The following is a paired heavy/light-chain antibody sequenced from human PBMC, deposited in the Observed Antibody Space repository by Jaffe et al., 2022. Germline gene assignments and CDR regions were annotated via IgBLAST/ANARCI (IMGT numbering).Heavy chain of an antibody. V-gene: IGHV1-69-2*01. CDR3: AADTKSLGSIYLDP. J-gene: IGHJ5*02. D-gene: IGHD3-10*01. CDR2: VDPEDGDT. Sequence: EVQVVQSGPEVRKPGTTVKISCKFSGDTFGDYYIHWMRQAPGKGLQWLGLVDPEDGDTKFGDNVQGGVTMTADPSTDIAYLELTSLRSDDTAMYFCAADTKSLGSIYLDPWGQGTQVTVSS. CDR1: GDTFGDYY.
Light chain of an antibody. V-gene: IGKV1-9*01. J-gene: IGKJ2*01. CDR2: TAS. Sequence: IQLTQSPSFLSASVGDSVSMTCRASQDISNYLAWYQQKPGKAPKLLIFTASTLHTGVSSRFSGSGSGTEFTLTIDSLQPEDFATYFCQQLAVYPRTFGQGTKLEIK. CDR3: QQLAVYPRT. CDR1: QDISNY.